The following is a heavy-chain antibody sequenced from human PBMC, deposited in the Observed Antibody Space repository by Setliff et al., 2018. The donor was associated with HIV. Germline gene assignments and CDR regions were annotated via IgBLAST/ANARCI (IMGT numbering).Heavy chain of an antibody. J-gene: IGHJ5*02. CDR1: GGSISHSRYY. Sequence: PSETLSLICTVSGGSISHSRYYWSWIREPRGKGLEWIGSIYYSESTYYNPSLKSRVTISVDTSKTQFSLKLSSVTAAGAAVYFCASRVYYYDSSGYLREEWFDPWGQGTLVTVSS. D-gene: IGHD3-22*01. CDR2: IYYSEST. V-gene: IGHV4-39*01. CDR3: ASRVYYYDSSGYLREEWFDP.